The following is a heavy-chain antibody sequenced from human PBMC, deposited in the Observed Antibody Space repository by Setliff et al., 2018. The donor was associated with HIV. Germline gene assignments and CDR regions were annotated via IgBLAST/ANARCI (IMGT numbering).Heavy chain of an antibody. D-gene: IGHD2-8*01. CDR3: ARPTTGLGGGAAFDI. CDR1: GGSVDSRHYY. Sequence: SQTLSLTCAVSGGSVDSRHYYWGWIRQPPGKGLEWIGNILYGGTTYYTPSLKSRVSISVDTSRNQFSLRLNSVTAADTAVYYCARPTTGLGGGAAFDIWGQGTMVTVSS. V-gene: IGHV4-39*01. J-gene: IGHJ3*02. CDR2: ILYGGTT.